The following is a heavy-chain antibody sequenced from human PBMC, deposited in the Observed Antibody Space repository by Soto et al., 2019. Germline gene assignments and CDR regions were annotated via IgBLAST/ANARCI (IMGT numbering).Heavy chain of an antibody. J-gene: IGHJ6*02. D-gene: IGHD1-1*01. V-gene: IGHV3-9*01. CDR1: GFIFDDFA. CDR2: ISWNSGYI. Sequence: EVRLVESGGGLVQPGRSLRLSCAASGFIFDDFAMHWVRQVPGKGLEWVSGISWNSGYIGYAASVKGRFTISRDNSKRSLYLHMSSVTADDTALYYCAKARAYSTGNYFYGMNVWGQGTTVTVSS. CDR3: AKARAYSTGNYFYGMNV.